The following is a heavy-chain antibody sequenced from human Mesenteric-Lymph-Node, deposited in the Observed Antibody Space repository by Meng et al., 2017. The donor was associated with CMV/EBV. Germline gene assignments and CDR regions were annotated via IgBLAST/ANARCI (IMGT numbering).Heavy chain of an antibody. V-gene: IGHV4-34*01. CDR3: ARHQRWLKSEGGFNY. CDR2: INHSGST. J-gene: IGHJ4*02. D-gene: IGHD4-23*01. Sequence: VHLRQWARRLWHLLRHCSRPCAVTCGSVRGSSRGRTRQPPGKGLGWIGEINHSGSTNYNPSLKSRVTISVDTSKNQFSLKLSSVTAADTAVYYCARHQRWLKSEGGFNYWGQGTLVTVSS. CDR1: CGSVRGSS.